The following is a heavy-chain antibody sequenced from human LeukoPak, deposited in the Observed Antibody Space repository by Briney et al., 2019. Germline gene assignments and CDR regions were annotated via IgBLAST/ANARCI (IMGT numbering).Heavy chain of an antibody. D-gene: IGHD3-3*01. CDR2: IKQDGSEK. Sequence: GGSLRLSCAASGFTFSSYGMHWVRQAPGKGLEWVANIKQDGSEKYYVDSVKGRFTISRDNAKNSLYLQMNSLRAEDTAVYYCARDRTYYDFWSGSDAFDIWGQGTMVTVSS. V-gene: IGHV3-7*01. CDR1: GFTFSSYG. J-gene: IGHJ3*02. CDR3: ARDRTYYDFWSGSDAFDI.